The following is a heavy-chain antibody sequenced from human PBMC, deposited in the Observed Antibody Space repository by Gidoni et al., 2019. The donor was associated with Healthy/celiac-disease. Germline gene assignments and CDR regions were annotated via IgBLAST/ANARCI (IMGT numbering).Heavy chain of an antibody. V-gene: IGHV3-74*01. CDR2: INSDGTST. Sequence: EVQLVESGRGLLQPGGSVRLPCPASGFAFSSYWMHWVRQAPGKGLVWVSRINSDGTSTTYADSVRGRFTISRDNAKNTLYLQMNSLRAEDTASYCCARDPGWYYDSGGYYNFDYWGQGTLVTVSS. CDR1: GFAFSSYW. D-gene: IGHD3-22*01. CDR3: ARDPGWYYDSGGYYNFDY. J-gene: IGHJ4*02.